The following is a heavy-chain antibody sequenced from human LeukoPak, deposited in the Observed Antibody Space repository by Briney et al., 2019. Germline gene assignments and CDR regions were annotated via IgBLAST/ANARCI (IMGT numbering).Heavy chain of an antibody. J-gene: IGHJ4*02. V-gene: IGHV1-2*02. D-gene: IGHD6-19*01. CDR1: GYTFTGYY. CDR2: INPNSGGT. Sequence: SVKVSCKAFGYTFTGYYTHWVRQAPGQGLEWMGWINPNSGGTNYAQKFQGRVTMTRDTSISTAYMELSRLRSDDTAVYYCARARTITSYSSGPDYWGQGTLVTVSS. CDR3: ARARTITSYSSGPDY.